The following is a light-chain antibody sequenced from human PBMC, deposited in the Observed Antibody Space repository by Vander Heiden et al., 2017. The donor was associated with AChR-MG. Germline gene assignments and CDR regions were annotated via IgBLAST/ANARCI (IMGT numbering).Light chain of an antibody. CDR2: NND. J-gene: IGLJ2*01. Sequence: QSLLTHPLSASWTPAHRVTISCSGSRPNIGRNTVDCCQQVPGTAPQLLMFNNDPRPSGIPDRFSGSTSGTSASLAISGLQSEDEADYYCAAWDGGLNGPVFGGGTKLTVL. CDR1: RPNIGRNT. CDR3: AAWDGGLNGPV. V-gene: IGLV1-44*01.